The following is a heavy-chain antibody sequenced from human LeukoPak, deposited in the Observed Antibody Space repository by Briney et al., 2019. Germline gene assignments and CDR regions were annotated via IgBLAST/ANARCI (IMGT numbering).Heavy chain of an antibody. D-gene: IGHD3-16*01. CDR1: GFTFSSYW. CDR3: ARGAKVRPSAYFDY. CDR2: IKEDGNEK. J-gene: IGHJ4*02. Sequence: GGSLRLSCAASGFTFSSYWMSWVRQAPGKGPEWVANIKEDGNEKYYPDSVKGRFTISRDNAKDTLYLQMNTLRAEDTALYYCARGAKVRPSAYFDYWGQGALVTVSS. V-gene: IGHV3-7*01.